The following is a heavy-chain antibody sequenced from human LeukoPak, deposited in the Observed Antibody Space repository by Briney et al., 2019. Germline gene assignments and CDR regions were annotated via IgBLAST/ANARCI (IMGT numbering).Heavy chain of an antibody. Sequence: PGKSLKISCKGSGYSFTSYWIGWVRQMPGKGLEWMGIIYPGDSDTRYSPSFQGQVTISADKSISTAYLQWSSLKASDTAMYYCARHIAAVAGIGAFDIWGQGTMVTVSS. J-gene: IGHJ3*02. V-gene: IGHV5-51*01. CDR2: IYPGDSDT. CDR3: ARHIAAVAGIGAFDI. D-gene: IGHD6-19*01. CDR1: GYSFTSYW.